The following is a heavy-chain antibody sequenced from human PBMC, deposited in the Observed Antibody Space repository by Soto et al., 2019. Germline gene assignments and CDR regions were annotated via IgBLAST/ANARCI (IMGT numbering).Heavy chain of an antibody. V-gene: IGHV3-23*01. D-gene: IGHD3-22*01. CDR1: GFTFSSYA. J-gene: IGHJ6*02. Sequence: GGSLRLSCAASGFTFSSYAMSWVRQAPGKGLEWVSAISGSGGSTYYADSVKGRFTISRDNAKNSLYLQMNSLRAEDTAVYYCARDRGYYYDSSGYYGPYYYGLDVWGQGTTLTVSS. CDR3: ARDRGYYYDSSGYYGPYYYGLDV. CDR2: ISGSGGST.